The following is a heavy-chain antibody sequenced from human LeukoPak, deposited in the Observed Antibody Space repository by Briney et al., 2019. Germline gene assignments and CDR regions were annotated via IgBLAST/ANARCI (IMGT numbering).Heavy chain of an antibody. J-gene: IGHJ4*02. CDR1: GFTCNKHA. D-gene: IGHD3-3*01. V-gene: IGHV3-23*03. Sequence: GGSLRISCAASGFTCNKHALIWVRQAPGKGLVWVSVVCSSGSNIYYADYVKGRFTISRDNSKNTLYMQLNSLRAEDTAVYYCAKDFYDFRSGYFGGLADSWGQGTLVTVSS. CDR2: VCSSGSNI. CDR3: AKDFYDFRSGYFGGLADS.